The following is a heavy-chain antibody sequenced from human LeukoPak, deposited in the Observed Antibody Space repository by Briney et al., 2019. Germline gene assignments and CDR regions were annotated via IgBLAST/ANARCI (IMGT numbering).Heavy chain of an antibody. V-gene: IGHV5-51*01. CDR3: ARRGGSYYTEFDY. CDR1: GYSFTTYW. Sequence: GESLKISCKASGYSFTTYWIGWVRRMPGKGLEWMAIIYPGDSETTYSPSFQGQVTISVDKSISTAYSQWSSLKASDTAMYYCARRGGSYYTEFDYWGQGTLVTVSS. J-gene: IGHJ4*02. CDR2: IYPGDSET. D-gene: IGHD1-26*01.